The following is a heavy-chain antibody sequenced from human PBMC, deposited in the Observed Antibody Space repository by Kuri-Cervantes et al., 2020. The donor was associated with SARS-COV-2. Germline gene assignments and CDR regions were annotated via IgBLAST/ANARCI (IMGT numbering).Heavy chain of an antibody. CDR3: ASMDFWSGYYFDY. CDR2: ISSSGSTI. Sequence: GESLKISCAASGFTFSDYYMSWIRQAPGKGLEWVSYISSSGSTIYYADSVKGRFTISRDNAKNSLYLQMNSLRAEDTAVYYCASMDFWSGYYFDYWGQGTLVTVSS. V-gene: IGHV3-11*04. CDR1: GFTFSDYY. D-gene: IGHD3-3*01. J-gene: IGHJ4*02.